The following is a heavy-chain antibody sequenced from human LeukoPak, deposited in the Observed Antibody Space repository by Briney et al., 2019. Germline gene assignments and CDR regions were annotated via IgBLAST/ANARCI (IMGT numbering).Heavy chain of an antibody. Sequence: GGSLRLSCVASGFAFSSFGIHWVRQAPGKGLEWVTYIRFDGSNKYYADSVRGRFTISRDNSKNTVYLQMNSLRAEDTAVYYCARGVPTGIDYFDYWGQGTLVTVSS. CDR2: IRFDGSNK. CDR1: GFAFSSFG. D-gene: IGHD1-1*01. CDR3: ARGVPTGIDYFDY. V-gene: IGHV3-30*02. J-gene: IGHJ4*02.